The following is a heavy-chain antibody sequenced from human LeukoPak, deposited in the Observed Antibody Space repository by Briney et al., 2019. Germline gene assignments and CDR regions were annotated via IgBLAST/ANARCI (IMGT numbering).Heavy chain of an antibody. CDR1: GFTFSSYA. CDR2: ISSNGGST. D-gene: IGHD2-2*01. J-gene: IGHJ4*02. CDR3: ARDYCSSTSCLFDY. V-gene: IGHV3-64D*06. Sequence: GGSPRLSCSASGFTFSSYAMHWVRQAPGKGLEYVSAISSNGGSTYYADSVKGRFTISRDNSKNTLYLQMSSLRAEDTAVYYCARDYCSSTSCLFDYWGQGTLVTVSS.